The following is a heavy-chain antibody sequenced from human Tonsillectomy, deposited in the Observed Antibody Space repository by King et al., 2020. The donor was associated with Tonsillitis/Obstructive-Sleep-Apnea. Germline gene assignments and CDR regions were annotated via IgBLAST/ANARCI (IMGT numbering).Heavy chain of an antibody. CDR1: GFSLSNARMG. V-gene: IGHV2-26*01. D-gene: IGHD4-17*01. CDR2: IFSNDEK. CDR3: ARTTYGDYGVWFDP. J-gene: IGHJ5*02. Sequence: TLKESGPVLVKPTETLTLTCTVSGFSLSNARMGVSWIRQPPGKALEWLAHIFSNDEKSYSTSLKSRLTISQDTSKSQVVLTMTNMEPVDTATYYCARTTYGDYGVWFDPWGQGTLVTVSS.